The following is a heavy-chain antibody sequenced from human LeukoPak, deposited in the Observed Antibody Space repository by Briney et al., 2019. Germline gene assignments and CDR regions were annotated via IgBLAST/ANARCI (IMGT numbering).Heavy chain of an antibody. V-gene: IGHV3-21*01. CDR3: AKYYYDSSGYGHYFDY. CDR2: ITSSSSYI. CDR1: GFTFSTYN. D-gene: IGHD3-22*01. J-gene: IGHJ4*02. Sequence: GGSLRLSCAASGFTFSTYNMNWVRQAPGKGLEWVSSITSSSSYIYYADSVKGRFTISRDNAKNSLYLQMNSLRAEDTAVYYCAKYYYDSSGYGHYFDYWGQGTLVTVSS.